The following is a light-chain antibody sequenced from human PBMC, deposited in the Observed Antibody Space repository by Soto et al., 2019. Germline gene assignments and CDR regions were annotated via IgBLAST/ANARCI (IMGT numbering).Light chain of an antibody. Sequence: DIQMTQSPSTLSASIGDRVTITCRASQSISNLLAWYQQKPGKAPNVLIYDASSLESGVPSRFSGSGSGTEFTLTISSLQPDDFATYYCQQYSTYPWTFGQGTKVEIK. V-gene: IGKV1-5*01. CDR2: DAS. CDR3: QQYSTYPWT. CDR1: QSISNL. J-gene: IGKJ1*01.